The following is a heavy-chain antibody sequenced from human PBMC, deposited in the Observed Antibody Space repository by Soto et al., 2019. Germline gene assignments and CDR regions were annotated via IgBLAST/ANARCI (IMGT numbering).Heavy chain of an antibody. D-gene: IGHD3-10*01. Sequence: EVQLLESGGGLVQPGGSLRLSCAASGFIFSSYAVNWVRQAPGKGLEWVSGVSGGGSNTHYADSVKGRFTIPRDNSKNTLYLQMNSLSAEDTGVYYCANSRLWGGSIDYWGQGTLVTVSS. CDR2: VSGGGSNT. V-gene: IGHV3-23*01. CDR1: GFIFSSYA. CDR3: ANSRLWGGSIDY. J-gene: IGHJ4*02.